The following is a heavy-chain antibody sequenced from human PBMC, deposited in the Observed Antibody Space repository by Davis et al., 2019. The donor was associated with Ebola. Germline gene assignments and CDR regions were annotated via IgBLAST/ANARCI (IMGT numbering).Heavy chain of an antibody. J-gene: IGHJ5*02. CDR2: IYYRTKT. D-gene: IGHD2-21*01. CDR1: GGSISNFY. CDR3: ARDIPGVLPGNPNWFDP. V-gene: IGHV4-59*01. Sequence: PSETLSLTCTVSGGSISNFYWSWIRQPAGKGLEWIGYIYYRTKTNYNPSLKSRVTISVDTSKNQFSLNLSSVTAADTAVYYCARDIPGVLPGNPNWFDPWGQGTLVTVSS.